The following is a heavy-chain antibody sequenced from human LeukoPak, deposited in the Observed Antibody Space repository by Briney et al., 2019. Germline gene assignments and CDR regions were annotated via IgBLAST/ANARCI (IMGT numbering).Heavy chain of an antibody. CDR3: ARDSPLLGYSFGPLHFSYNMDV. V-gene: IGHV1-2*02. Sequence: GASVKVSCKASGYTFTGYYLHWVRQAPGQGLEWMGWINSNNGGTNYPQKFQGRVTMTRDTSISTAYMELSSLRSDDTAVYYCARDSPLLGYSFGPLHFSYNMDVWGKGTTVTVSS. CDR1: GYTFTGYY. CDR2: INSNNGGT. D-gene: IGHD5-18*01. J-gene: IGHJ6*03.